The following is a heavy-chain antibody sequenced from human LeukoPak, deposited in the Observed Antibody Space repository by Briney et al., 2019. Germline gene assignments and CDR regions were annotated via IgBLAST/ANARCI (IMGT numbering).Heavy chain of an antibody. J-gene: IGHJ4*02. CDR1: GFTFNRNV. V-gene: IGHV3-23*01. D-gene: IGHD6-13*01. CDR3: AKPHDSGWWMFDY. CDR2: IIDDGSST. Sequence: PGGSLRLSCAASGFTFNRNVMSWVRQAPGKGLEWVSAIIDDGSSTYYADSVKGRFSISRDNSKNTVYLQMNSLRAEDTAIYYCAKPHDSGWWMFDYWGQGTLVTVSS.